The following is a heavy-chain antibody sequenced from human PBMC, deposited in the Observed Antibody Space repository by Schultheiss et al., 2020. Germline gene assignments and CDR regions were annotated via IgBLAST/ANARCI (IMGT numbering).Heavy chain of an antibody. CDR2: INHSGST. J-gene: IGHJ6*02. CDR3: ARDLRGYSYGYPRSITYYYYYGMDV. V-gene: IGHV4-39*07. D-gene: IGHD5-18*01. Sequence: SETLSLTCTVSGGSISSGGYYWSWIRQPPGKGLEWIGEINHSGSTNYNPSLKSRVTISVDTSKNQFSLKLSSVTAADTAVYYCARDLRGYSYGYPRSITYYYYYGMDVWGQGTTVTGSS. CDR1: GGSISSGGYY.